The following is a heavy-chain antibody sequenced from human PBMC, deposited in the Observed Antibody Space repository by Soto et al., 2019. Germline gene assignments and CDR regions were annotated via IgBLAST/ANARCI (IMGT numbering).Heavy chain of an antibody. CDR1: GFTFSSYW. CDR2: INTDGSRT. V-gene: IGHV3-74*01. CDR3: ARTESCGWYSFYGMDV. J-gene: IGHJ6*02. Sequence: EVQLVESGGGLVQPGGSLRLSCVASGFTFSSYWMHWVRQVPGKGLVWVSRINTDGSRTNYADSVKGRFTISRDNAKNTLDLQMNSLRAEDTAIYYCARTESCGWYSFYGMDVWGQGTTVTVSS. D-gene: IGHD6-19*01.